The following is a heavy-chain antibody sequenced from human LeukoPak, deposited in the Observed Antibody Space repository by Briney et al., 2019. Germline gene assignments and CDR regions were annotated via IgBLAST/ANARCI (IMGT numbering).Heavy chain of an antibody. V-gene: IGHV3-7*01. CDR3: ARRRQLAFDY. CDR1: GFTFSNYW. J-gene: IGHJ4*02. Sequence: EGSLRLSCAASGFTFSNYWMTWVRQAPGKGLKWVANIRQDGGEKYYVDSVQGRFTISRDNAKNSLYLQMNSLRAEDTAVYFCARRRQLAFDYWGQGTPVTVSS. D-gene: IGHD6-13*01. CDR2: IRQDGGEK.